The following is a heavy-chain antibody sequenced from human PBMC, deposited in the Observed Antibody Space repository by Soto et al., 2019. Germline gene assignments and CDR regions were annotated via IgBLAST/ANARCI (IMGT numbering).Heavy chain of an antibody. J-gene: IGHJ4*02. CDR2: ISGNGVTP. CDR1: GFTFSRYA. CDR3: AKMYSSGWYYEDY. Sequence: EVQLLESGGGDLVQPGGSLRLSCAASGFTFSRYALGWFRQAPGKGLEWVSTISGNGVTPYYAGSVKGRFTISRDNSKNTLYLQLNSLRAEDTAVYYCAKMYSSGWYYEDYWGQGTLVTVSS. D-gene: IGHD6-19*01. V-gene: IGHV3-23*01.